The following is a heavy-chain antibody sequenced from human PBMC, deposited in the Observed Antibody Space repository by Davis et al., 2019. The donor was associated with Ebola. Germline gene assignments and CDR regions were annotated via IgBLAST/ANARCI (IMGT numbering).Heavy chain of an antibody. V-gene: IGHV3-48*03. J-gene: IGHJ4*02. D-gene: IGHD3-10*01. Sequence: GGSLRLSCAASGFTFSSYEMNWVRQAPGKGLEWLSYISSSGSTKNYADSVKGRFTISRDNSKNTLYLQMNSLRAEDTAVYYCARDQSLWFGELLGYFDYWGQGTLVTVSS. CDR1: GFTFSSYE. CDR3: ARDQSLWFGELLGYFDY. CDR2: ISSSGSTK.